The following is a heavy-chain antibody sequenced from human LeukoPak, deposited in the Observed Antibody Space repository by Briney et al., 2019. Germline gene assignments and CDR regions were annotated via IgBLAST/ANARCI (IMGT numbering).Heavy chain of an antibody. D-gene: IGHD3-22*01. CDR1: GGSISSYY. CDR2: IYYSGST. CDR3: ARATYYYDSSGYGMDV. V-gene: IGHV4-59*01. Sequence: SETLSLTCTVSGGSISSYYWSWIRQPPGKGLEWIGYIYYSGSTNYNPSLKSRVTISIDTSKNQFSLKLSSVTAADTAVYYCARATYYYDSSGYGMDVWGQGTTVTVSS. J-gene: IGHJ6*02.